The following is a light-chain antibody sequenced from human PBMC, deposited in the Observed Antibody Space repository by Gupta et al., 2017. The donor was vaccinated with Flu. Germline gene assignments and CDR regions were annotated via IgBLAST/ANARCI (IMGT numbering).Light chain of an antibody. CDR3: QAGDSSVV. CDR1: KLGDKY. V-gene: IGLV3-1*01. CDR2: QDS. J-gene: IGLJ2*01. Sequence: SYELTQPPSVSVSPGQTASITCSGDKLGDKYACWYQQKPGQSPVLVIYQDSKRPSGIPERFSGSNSGNTATLTISGTKAMDEADYYCQAGDSSVVFGGGTKLTVL.